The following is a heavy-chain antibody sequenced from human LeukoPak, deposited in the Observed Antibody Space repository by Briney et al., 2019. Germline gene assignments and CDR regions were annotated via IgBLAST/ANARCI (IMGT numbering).Heavy chain of an antibody. Sequence: GGSLRLSCAASGFTFSSYWMSWVRQAPGKGLEWVANIKQDESEKYYVDSVKGRFTISRDNAKNSLYLQMNGLRAEDTALYYCAREMAIPGARGEFGIWGQGTMVTVSS. J-gene: IGHJ3*02. V-gene: IGHV3-7*01. D-gene: IGHD3-16*01. CDR3: AREMAIPGARGEFGI. CDR2: IKQDESEK. CDR1: GFTFSSYW.